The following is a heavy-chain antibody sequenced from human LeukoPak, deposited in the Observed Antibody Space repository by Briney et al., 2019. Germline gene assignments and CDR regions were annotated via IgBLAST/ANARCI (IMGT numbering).Heavy chain of an antibody. J-gene: IGHJ4*02. V-gene: IGHV4-59*01. CDR3: ARGAAVAAIYYFDS. CDR1: GGSISSYY. D-gene: IGHD6-19*01. Sequence: PSETLSLTCTVSGGSISSYYWTWIRQPPGKGQEWIGYVYYSGSTKYNPSLKSRVTISVDTSKNQFSLNLNSVTAADTAVYYCARGAAVAAIYYFDSWGQGNLVAVSS. CDR2: VYYSGST.